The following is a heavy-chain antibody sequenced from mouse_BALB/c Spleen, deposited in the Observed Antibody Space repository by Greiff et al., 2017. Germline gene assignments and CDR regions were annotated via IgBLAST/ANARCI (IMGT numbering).Heavy chain of an antibody. CDR3: ANGNFFAY. D-gene: IGHD2-1*01. J-gene: IGHJ3*01. Sequence: VKLMESGPGLVKPSQSLSLTCTVTGYSITSDYAWNWIRQFPGNKLEWMGYISYSGSTSYNPSLKSRISITRDTSKNQFFLQLNSVTTEDTATYYCANGNFFAYWGQGTLVTVSA. CDR2: ISYSGST. V-gene: IGHV3-2*02. CDR1: GYSITSDYA.